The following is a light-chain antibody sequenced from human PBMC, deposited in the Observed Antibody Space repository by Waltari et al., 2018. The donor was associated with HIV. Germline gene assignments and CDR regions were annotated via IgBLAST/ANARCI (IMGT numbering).Light chain of an antibody. CDR3: AAWDDSLSGPV. J-gene: IGLJ3*02. CDR1: GSNIGSNS. V-gene: IGLV1-47*01. Sequence: QSILTQPPSTSGTPGQRVTISCSGSGSNIGSNSVSWYQLLLGTAPKLLIYRNNRRPSGVPDRFSGSKSATSASLAIGGLRSEDEADYYWAAWDDSLSGPVFGGGTKLTVL. CDR2: RNN.